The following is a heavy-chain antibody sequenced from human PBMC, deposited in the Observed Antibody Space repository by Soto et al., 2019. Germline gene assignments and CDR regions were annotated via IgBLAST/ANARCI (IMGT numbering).Heavy chain of an antibody. CDR1: GGSISSTNW. J-gene: IGHJ4*02. D-gene: IGHD6-19*01. V-gene: IGHV4-4*02. CDR2: IDHSGST. Sequence: QVQLQESGPGLVKPSGTLSLTCAVSGGSISSTNWGNWVRQPPGKGLECIGEIDHSGSTNYNPSLKSRVTMSVDKTKNQFSLKLSSVTAADTAVYYCVRDSGNGWKDYWGQGTLVTVSS. CDR3: VRDSGNGWKDY.